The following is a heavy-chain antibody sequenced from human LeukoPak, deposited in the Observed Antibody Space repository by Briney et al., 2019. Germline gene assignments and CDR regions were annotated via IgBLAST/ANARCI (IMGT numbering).Heavy chain of an antibody. V-gene: IGHV7-4-1*02. Sequence: AWVNVSSKPSGYTFTSCALYWVRQPPGQGLEWVGWINTNTGNRTYPQGFTGRFVFSLDTSVSTAYLQISSLKDEDTAVYYCARYYYDSSGFTILGGYYYYYYMDVWGKGTTVTVSS. CDR3: ARYYYDSSGFTILGGYYYYYYMDV. D-gene: IGHD3-22*01. CDR1: GYTFTSCA. CDR2: INTNTGNR. J-gene: IGHJ6*03.